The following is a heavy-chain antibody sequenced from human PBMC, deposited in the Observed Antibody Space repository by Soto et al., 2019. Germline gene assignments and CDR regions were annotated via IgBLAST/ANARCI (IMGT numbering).Heavy chain of an antibody. Sequence: QVQLVQSGAEVKKPEASVKVSCKAPRYIFTAYFMHWVRQAPGQGLEWMGWINPNNGATHYGLSFQGRVTMTRHTSTSTAYMELSSLRSDVTAVYYCASHDPGARFDPWGQGTPVIVSS. J-gene: IGHJ5*02. D-gene: IGHD1-1*01. V-gene: IGHV1-2*02. CDR1: RYIFTAYF. CDR3: ASHDPGARFDP. CDR2: INPNNGAT.